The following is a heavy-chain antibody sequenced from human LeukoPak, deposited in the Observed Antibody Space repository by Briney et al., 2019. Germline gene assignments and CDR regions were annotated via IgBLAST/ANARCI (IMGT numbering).Heavy chain of an antibody. V-gene: IGHV1-2*04. CDR3: ARRQRITIFGVAKPYYGMDV. D-gene: IGHD3-3*01. CDR1: GYTFTGYY. J-gene: IGHJ6*02. CDR2: INPNSGGT. Sequence: ASVKVSCKASGYTFTGYYMHWVRQAPGQGLEWMGWINPNSGGTNYAQKFQGWVTMTRDTSISTAYMELSRLRSDDTAVYYCARRQRITIFGVAKPYYGMDVWGQGTTVTVSS.